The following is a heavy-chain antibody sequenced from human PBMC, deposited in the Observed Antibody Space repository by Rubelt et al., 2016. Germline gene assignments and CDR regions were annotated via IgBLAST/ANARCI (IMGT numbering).Heavy chain of an antibody. Sequence: QVQLQESGPGLVKPSGTLSLTCAVSGVSISSNNWWSRVRQPPGKGLEWIGEIFDSGSTNYNPSLKSRVTISVDTSKNQFSLKLSSVTAADTAVYYCARGGYGGVARYWGQGTLVTVSS. CDR3: ARGGYGGVARY. V-gene: IGHV4-4*02. CDR2: IFDSGST. CDR1: GVSISSNNW. D-gene: IGHD4-23*01. J-gene: IGHJ4*02.